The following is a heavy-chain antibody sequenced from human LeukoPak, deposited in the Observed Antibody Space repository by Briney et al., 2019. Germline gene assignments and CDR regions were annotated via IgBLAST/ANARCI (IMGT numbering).Heavy chain of an antibody. CDR1: GGTFSSYA. CDR2: IMPIFGTA. CDR3: AVYCSSTSCYREFDY. D-gene: IGHD2-2*02. V-gene: IGHV1-69*13. Sequence: ASVTVSCKASGGTFSSYAISWVRQAPGQGLEWMGGIMPIFGTANYAQKFQGRVTITADESTSTAYMELSSLRSEDTSVYYCAVYCSSTSCYREFDYWGQGTLVTVSS. J-gene: IGHJ4*02.